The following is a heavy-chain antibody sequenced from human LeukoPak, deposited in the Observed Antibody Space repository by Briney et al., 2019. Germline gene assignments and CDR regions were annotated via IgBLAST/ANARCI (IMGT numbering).Heavy chain of an antibody. CDR2: IYHSGST. D-gene: IGHD3-10*01. V-gene: IGHV4-34*01. CDR1: SGSFSGYY. J-gene: IGHJ4*02. Sequence: KPSETLSLTCAVYSGSFSGYYWSWIRQPPGKGLERIGEIYHSGSTNYNPSLKSRVTISVDTSKNQFSLKLNSVTAADTAVYYCARGFATMVRGVVLDFWGQGTLVTVSS. CDR3: ARGFATMVRGVVLDF.